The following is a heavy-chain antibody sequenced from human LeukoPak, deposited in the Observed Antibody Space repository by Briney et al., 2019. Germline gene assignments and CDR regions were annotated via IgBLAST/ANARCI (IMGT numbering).Heavy chain of an antibody. V-gene: IGHV1-69*05. CDR3: ARDLGTYSGYRRARYYFDY. Sequence: EASVKVSCKASGGTFSSYAICWVRQAPGQGLEWMGGIIPIFGTANYAQKFQGRVTITTDESTSTAYMELSSLRSEDTAVYYCARDLGTYSGYRRARYYFDYWGQGTLVTVSS. D-gene: IGHD5-12*01. J-gene: IGHJ4*02. CDR2: IIPIFGTA. CDR1: GGTFSSYA.